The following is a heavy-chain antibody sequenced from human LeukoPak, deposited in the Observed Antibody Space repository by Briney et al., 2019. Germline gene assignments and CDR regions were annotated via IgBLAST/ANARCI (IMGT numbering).Heavy chain of an antibody. J-gene: IGHJ4*02. CDR3: ARAIRDGYNFFDY. V-gene: IGHV3-33*01. D-gene: IGHD5-24*01. Sequence: GRSLRLSCAASGFTFSSYGMHWVRQAPGKGLEWVAVIWYDGSNKYYADSVKGRFTISRDNSKNTLYLQMNSLRAEDTAVYYCARAIRDGYNFFDYWGQGTLVTVSS. CDR2: IWYDGSNK. CDR1: GFTFSSYG.